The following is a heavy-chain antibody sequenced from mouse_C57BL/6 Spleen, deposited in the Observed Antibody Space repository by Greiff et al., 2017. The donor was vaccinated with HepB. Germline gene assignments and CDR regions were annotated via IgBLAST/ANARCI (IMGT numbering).Heavy chain of an antibody. V-gene: IGHV1-82*01. CDR3: ARSSYGNYIDY. J-gene: IGHJ2*01. CDR2: IYPGDGDT. Sequence: QVQLQQSGPELVKPGASVKISCKASGYAFSSSWMNWVKQRPGKGLEWIGRIYPGDGDTNYNGKFKGKATLTADKSSSTAYMQLSSLTSEDSAVYFCARSSYGNYIDYWGQGTTLTVSS. D-gene: IGHD2-1*01. CDR1: GYAFSSSW.